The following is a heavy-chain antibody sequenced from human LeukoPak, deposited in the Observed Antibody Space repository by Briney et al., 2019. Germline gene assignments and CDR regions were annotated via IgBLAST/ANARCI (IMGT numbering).Heavy chain of an antibody. CDR3: ARADSSGPNAGAFDI. V-gene: IGHV3-11*01. D-gene: IGHD6-19*01. CDR1: GFTFSSYW. J-gene: IGHJ3*02. Sequence: PGGSLRLSCAASGFTFSSYWMHWIRQAPGKGLEWVSYISSSGSTIYYADSVKGRFTISRDNAKNSLYLQMNSLRAEDTAVYYCARADSSGPNAGAFDIWGQGTMVTVSS. CDR2: ISSSGSTI.